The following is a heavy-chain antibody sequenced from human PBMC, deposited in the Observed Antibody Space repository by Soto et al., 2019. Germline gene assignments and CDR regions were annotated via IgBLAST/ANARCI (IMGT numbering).Heavy chain of an antibody. J-gene: IGHJ4*02. CDR2: ISAYNGNT. D-gene: IGHD6-13*01. Sequence: QVQLVQSGAEVKKPGASVKVSCKASGYTFTSYGISWVRQAPGQGLEWMGWISAYNGNTKYVQKFQGRVTMTTDTSTSTAYTELRSLRSDDPAVYYCARDAATGLNDYWGQGTLVTVSS. CDR3: ARDAATGLNDY. V-gene: IGHV1-18*01. CDR1: GYTFTSYG.